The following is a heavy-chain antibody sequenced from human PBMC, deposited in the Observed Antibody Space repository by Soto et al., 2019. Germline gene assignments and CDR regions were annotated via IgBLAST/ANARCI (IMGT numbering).Heavy chain of an antibody. V-gene: IGHV1-18*01. Sequence: QVQLVQSGAEVKKPGASVKVSCKAAGYTLTTYGVSWVRQAPGQGLEWVGWISAYNDHTNYAQKFQGRVTMTTDTSTSTAYMELRSLRSDDTAVYYWARGTSFDCWGQGTLGTVSS. D-gene: IGHD3-10*01. CDR1: GYTLTTYG. J-gene: IGHJ4*02. CDR2: ISAYNDHT. CDR3: ARGTSFDC.